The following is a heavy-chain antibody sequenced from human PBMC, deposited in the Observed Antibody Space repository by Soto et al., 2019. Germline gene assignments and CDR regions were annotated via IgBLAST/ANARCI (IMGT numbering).Heavy chain of an antibody. Sequence: GGSLRLSCAVSGFTFSSFAMHWVRQAPGKGLEWVALISDDGSSKYYADSVKGRFAISRDNSKNTLYLQMNSLRREDTAVYSCARVEQWLYVAKYWGQGTLVTVSS. D-gene: IGHD6-19*01. J-gene: IGHJ4*02. V-gene: IGHV3-30*09. CDR1: GFTFSSFA. CDR3: ARVEQWLYVAKY. CDR2: ISDDGSSK.